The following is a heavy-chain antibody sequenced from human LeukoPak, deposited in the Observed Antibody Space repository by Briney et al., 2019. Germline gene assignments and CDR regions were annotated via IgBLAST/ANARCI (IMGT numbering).Heavy chain of an antibody. CDR2: IYSGGST. CDR1: GFTLSSNY. D-gene: IGHD3-10*01. V-gene: IGHV3-66*01. CDR3: AKVTYGSGTYGAFDS. J-gene: IGHJ4*02. Sequence: GGSLRLSCAASGFTLSSNYMSWVRQAPGKGLEWVSVIYSGGSTYYSDSVKGRFTISRGNSKNTLYLQMNSLRAEDTAVYYCAKVTYGSGTYGAFDSWGQGTLVTVSS.